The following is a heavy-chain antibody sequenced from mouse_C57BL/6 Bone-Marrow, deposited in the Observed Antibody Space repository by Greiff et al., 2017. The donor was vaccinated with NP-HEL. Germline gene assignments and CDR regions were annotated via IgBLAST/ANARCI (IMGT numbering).Heavy chain of an antibody. CDR1: GFTFSSYA. CDR3: GRIYYGYSDWIAY. Sequence: EVKVEESGGGLVKPGGSLKLSCAASGFTFSSYAMYWVRQTPEKRLEWVATISDGGSYTYYQDNVKGRFTISRDNSKNNLYLQISHLKTEDTAMYYCGRIYYGYSDWIAYWGQGTLVTVSS. J-gene: IGHJ3*01. D-gene: IGHD2-2*01. V-gene: IGHV5-4*03. CDR2: ISDGGSYT.